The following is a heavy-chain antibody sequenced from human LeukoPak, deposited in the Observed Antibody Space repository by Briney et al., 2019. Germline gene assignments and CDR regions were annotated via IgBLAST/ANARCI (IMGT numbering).Heavy chain of an antibody. CDR2: IRDRTAGHRTDGL. CDR3: TRSVGFGFDY. J-gene: IGHJ4*02. V-gene: IGHV3-73*01. CDR1: GFTFSGSA. Sequence: GGSLRLSCAASGFTFSGSAMHWVRQAPGKGLEWVGRIRDRTAGHRTDGLAYGDSVKGRFTISRDDSKNTAYLHMNNLKSDDTAMYFCTRSVGFGFDYWGQGTPAAVSS. D-gene: IGHD3-3*01.